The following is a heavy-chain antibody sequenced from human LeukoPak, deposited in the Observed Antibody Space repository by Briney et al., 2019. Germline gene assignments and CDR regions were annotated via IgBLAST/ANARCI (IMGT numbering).Heavy chain of an antibody. CDR3: ARLPPDSSGWYTHDAFDI. D-gene: IGHD6-19*01. CDR1: GGSVSSGSYY. V-gene: IGHV4-61*01. CDR2: IYYSGST. Sequence: PSETLSLTCTVSGGSVSSGSYYWSWIRQPPGKGLEWIGYIYYSGSTNYNPSLKSRVTISVDTSKNQFSLKLSSVTAADTAVYYCARLPPDSSGWYTHDAFDIWGQGTMVTVSS. J-gene: IGHJ3*02.